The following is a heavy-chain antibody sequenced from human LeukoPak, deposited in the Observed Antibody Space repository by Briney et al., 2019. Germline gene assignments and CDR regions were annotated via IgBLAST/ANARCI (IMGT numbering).Heavy chain of an antibody. CDR2: INPNSGGT. D-gene: IGHD3-22*01. CDR3: ARDKAFLGYYDTSGYFQQWFDS. V-gene: IGHV1-2*02. Sequence: ASVKVSCKASGYTLTGYYMHWVRQAPGQGLEWIGWINPNSGGTNYAQKFQGRVTMTTDTSTSTAYMDLRSLGFDDTAVYYCARDKAFLGYYDTSGYFQQWFDSWGQGTLVTVSS. CDR1: GYTLTGYY. J-gene: IGHJ5*01.